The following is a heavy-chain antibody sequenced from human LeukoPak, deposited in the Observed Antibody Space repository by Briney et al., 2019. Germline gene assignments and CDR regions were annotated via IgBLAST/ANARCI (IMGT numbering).Heavy chain of an antibody. CDR2: ISGYNGKT. CDR3: ARQSGTYWGLDY. D-gene: IGHD1-26*01. V-gene: IGHV1-18*01. J-gene: IGHJ4*02. CDR1: GCTFNTYG. Sequence: ASVKVSCKASGCTFNTYGITWVRQAPGQGLEWMGWISGYNGKTKYAQKLQDRVTMTTDTSTTTAYMEFSSLTSDDTAVYYCARQSGTYWGLDYWGQGTLVTVSS.